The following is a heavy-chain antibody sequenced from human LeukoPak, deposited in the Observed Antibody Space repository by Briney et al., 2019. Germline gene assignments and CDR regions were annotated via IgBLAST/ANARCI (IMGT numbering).Heavy chain of an antibody. CDR1: GGSISSGDYY. CDR3: ARGGSRDLWFGELLGGEYYFDY. Sequence: PSETLSLTCTVSGGSISSGDYYWSWIRRPPGKGLEWIGYIYYSGSTYYNPSLKSRVTISVDTSKNQFSLKLSSVTAADTAVYYCARGGSRDLWFGELLGGEYYFDYWGQGTLVTVSS. CDR2: IYYSGST. J-gene: IGHJ4*02. V-gene: IGHV4-30-4*01. D-gene: IGHD3-10*01.